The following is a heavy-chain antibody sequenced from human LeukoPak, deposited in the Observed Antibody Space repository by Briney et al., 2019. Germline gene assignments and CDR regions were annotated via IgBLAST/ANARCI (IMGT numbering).Heavy chain of an antibody. CDR2: ISGSGGST. D-gene: IGHD2-2*01. J-gene: IGHJ6*02. V-gene: IGHV3-23*01. Sequence: GGSLRLSCAASGFTFSSYAMSWVRQAPGKGLEWVSAISGSGGSTYYADSVKGRFTISRDNSKNALYLQMNSLRAEDTAVYYCAKDHSLVVVPAAIGEYYYGMDVWGQGTTVTVSS. CDR3: AKDHSLVVVPAAIGEYYYGMDV. CDR1: GFTFSSYA.